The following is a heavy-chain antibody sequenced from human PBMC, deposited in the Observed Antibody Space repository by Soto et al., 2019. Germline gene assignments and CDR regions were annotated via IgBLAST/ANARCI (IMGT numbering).Heavy chain of an antibody. CDR3: ARATGYSSSWYMHWFDP. CDR2: IYYSGST. V-gene: IGHV4-30-4*01. CDR1: GGSISSGDYY. D-gene: IGHD6-13*01. Sequence: QVQLQESGPGLVKPSQTLSLTCTVSGGSISSGDYYWSWIRQPPGKGLEWIGYIYYSGSTYYNPSLKSRVTISVDTSKNQFSLKLSSVTAADTAVYYCARATGYSSSWYMHWFDPWGQGTLVTVSS. J-gene: IGHJ5*02.